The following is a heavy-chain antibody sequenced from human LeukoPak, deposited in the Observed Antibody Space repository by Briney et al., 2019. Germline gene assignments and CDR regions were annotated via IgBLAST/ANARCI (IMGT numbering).Heavy chain of an antibody. Sequence: GGSLRLSCAASGFTFSSYSMNWVRQAPGKGLEWVSCISSSGSYIYYADSVKGRFTISRDNAKNSLSLQMNSLRAEDTAVYYCTRGGEGRNAGGYDIFYYHYMDVWGKGTTVTVSS. D-gene: IGHD3-9*01. CDR3: TRGGEGRNAGGYDIFYYHYMDV. V-gene: IGHV3-21*01. CDR2: ISSSGSYI. CDR1: GFTFSSYS. J-gene: IGHJ6*03.